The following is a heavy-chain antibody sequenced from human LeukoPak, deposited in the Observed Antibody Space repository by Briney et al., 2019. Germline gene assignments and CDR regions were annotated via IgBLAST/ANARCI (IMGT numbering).Heavy chain of an antibody. CDR3: ARALFGETPYYYYGMDV. CDR2: INPNSGGT. J-gene: IGHJ6*02. D-gene: IGHD3-10*01. Sequence: ASVKVSCKASGYTFTGYYMHWVRQAPGQGLEWMGWINPNSGGTNYAQRFQGWVTMTRDTSISTAYMELSRLRSDDTAVYYCARALFGETPYYYYGMDVWGQGTTVTVSS. CDR1: GYTFTGYY. V-gene: IGHV1-2*04.